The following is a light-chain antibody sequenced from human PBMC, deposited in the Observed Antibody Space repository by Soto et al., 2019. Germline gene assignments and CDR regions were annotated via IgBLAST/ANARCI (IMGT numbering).Light chain of an antibody. CDR2: AAS. J-gene: IGKJ3*01. CDR3: LQVYNYPHT. Sequence: AIQMTQSPSSLSASVGDRVTITCRASQDIRNDLGWYQQKPGKAPNLLIFAASILQIGVPSRFSGSGSGTYFTLTISSLQPEDFATYYCLQVYNYPHTFGPGTKVDI. V-gene: IGKV1-6*01. CDR1: QDIRND.